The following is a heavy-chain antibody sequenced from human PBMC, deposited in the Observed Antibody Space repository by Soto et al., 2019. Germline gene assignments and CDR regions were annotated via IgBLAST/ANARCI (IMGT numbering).Heavy chain of an antibody. J-gene: IGHJ6*02. D-gene: IGHD2-2*01. CDR1: GGSFSGYY. V-gene: IGHV4-34*01. CDR3: AREMVSGSTRRYGMDV. CDR2: INHSGST. Sequence: QVQLQQWGAGLLKPSETLSLTCAVYGGSFSGYYWSWIRQPPGKGLEWIGEINHSGSTNYNPSLKSRVTISVDTSKNQFSLKLSSVTAADTAVYYCAREMVSGSTRRYGMDVWGQGTTVTVSS.